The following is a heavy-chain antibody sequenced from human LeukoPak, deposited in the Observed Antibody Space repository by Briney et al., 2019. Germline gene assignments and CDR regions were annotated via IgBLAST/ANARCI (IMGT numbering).Heavy chain of an antibody. V-gene: IGHV3-7*01. CDR2: IKQDGSEK. CDR1: GFIFSGYA. CDR3: ATDSGGGAAAGWAHDY. J-gene: IGHJ4*02. D-gene: IGHD6-13*01. Sequence: GGSLRLSCAASGFIFSGYAFHWVRQAPGKGLEWVANIKQDGSEKYYVDSVKGRFTISSDNAENSLYLQMNSLRAEDTAVYYCATDSGGGAAAGWAHDYWGQGTLVTVSS.